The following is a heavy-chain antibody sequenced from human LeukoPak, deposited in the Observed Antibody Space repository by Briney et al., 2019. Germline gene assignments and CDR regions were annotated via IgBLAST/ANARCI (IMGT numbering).Heavy chain of an antibody. CDR3: ARVIAAAGSPFDY. CDR1: GGSFSGYY. J-gene: IGHJ4*02. Sequence: SETLSLTCAVYGGSFSGYYWSWIRQPPGKGLEWIGEINHSGSTNYNPSLKSRVTISVDTSKNQFSLKLSSVTAADTAVYYCARVIAAAGSPFDYWGQGTLVTVSS. D-gene: IGHD6-13*01. CDR2: INHSGST. V-gene: IGHV4-34*01.